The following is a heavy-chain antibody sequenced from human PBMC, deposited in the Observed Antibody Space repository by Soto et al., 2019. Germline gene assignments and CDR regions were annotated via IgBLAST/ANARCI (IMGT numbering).Heavy chain of an antibody. V-gene: IGHV5-51*01. CDR2: IYPGDSDT. Sequence: PGESLKISCMGSGYKVSTWHNFTSYWIAWVRQMPGEGLEWMGIIYPGDSDTRYSPSFQGQVTISADKSISTAYLQWRSLKVADTAIYYCVRRASGSGRGSFDYWGQGTPVTVSS. CDR1: GYKVSTWHNFTSYW. CDR3: VRRASGSGRGSFDY. D-gene: IGHD3-10*01. J-gene: IGHJ4*02.